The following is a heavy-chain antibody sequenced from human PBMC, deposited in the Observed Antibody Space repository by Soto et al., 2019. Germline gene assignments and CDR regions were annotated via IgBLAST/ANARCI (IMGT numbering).Heavy chain of an antibody. V-gene: IGHV4-28*01. J-gene: IGHJ4*02. CDR1: GYSISSSNW. CDR2: IYYSGTT. Sequence: QVQLQESGPGLVKPSDTLSLTCAVSGYSISSSNWWGWIRQPPGKGLEWIGYIYYSGTTYYNPSLTSRVTMSVATYKNQFSLKLTSVTAVDTAVYYCARREIQGPIDYWGQGTLVTVSS. CDR3: ARREIQGPIDY. D-gene: IGHD1-26*01.